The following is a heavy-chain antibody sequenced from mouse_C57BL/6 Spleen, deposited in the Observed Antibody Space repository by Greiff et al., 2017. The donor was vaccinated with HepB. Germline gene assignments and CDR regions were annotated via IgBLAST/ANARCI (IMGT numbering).Heavy chain of an antibody. Sequence: VMLVESGPGLVQPSQSLSITCTVSGFSLTSYGVHWVRQSPGKGLEWLGVIWSGGSTDYNAAFISRLSISKDNSKSQVFFKMNSLQADDTAIYYCARDWDYYFDYGGKGTTLTVSS. D-gene: IGHD4-1*01. CDR2: IWSGGST. CDR3: ARDWDYYFDY. V-gene: IGHV2-2*01. CDR1: GFSLTSYG. J-gene: IGHJ2*01.